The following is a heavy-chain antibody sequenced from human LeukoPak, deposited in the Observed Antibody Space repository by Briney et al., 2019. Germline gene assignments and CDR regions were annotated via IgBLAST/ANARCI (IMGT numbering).Heavy chain of an antibody. Sequence: GGALRLSCAASGFTVSSNYRSWVRQAPGKGLEWVSSIYSGGSTYYADSVKGRFTISRDSSKNTLYLQMSRLRAEDTAVYYCARGHNWNDRGAFDIWGQGTMVTVSS. V-gene: IGHV3-53*01. CDR1: GFTVSSNY. CDR2: IYSGGST. CDR3: ARGHNWNDRGAFDI. J-gene: IGHJ3*02. D-gene: IGHD1-1*01.